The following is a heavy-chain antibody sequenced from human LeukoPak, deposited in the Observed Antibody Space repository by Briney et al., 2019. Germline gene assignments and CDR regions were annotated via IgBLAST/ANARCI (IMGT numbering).Heavy chain of an antibody. Sequence: PSETLSLTCTVSGGSISTYYWSWIRQPAGKGLEWIGRIYTSGNTNYNTSLKSRVTMSVDTSKNQFSLELNSVTAADTAVYYCARESVVAGRALDYWGQGTLVTVSS. CDR3: ARESVVAGRALDY. V-gene: IGHV4-4*07. CDR1: GGSISTYY. D-gene: IGHD2-15*01. J-gene: IGHJ4*02. CDR2: IYTSGNT.